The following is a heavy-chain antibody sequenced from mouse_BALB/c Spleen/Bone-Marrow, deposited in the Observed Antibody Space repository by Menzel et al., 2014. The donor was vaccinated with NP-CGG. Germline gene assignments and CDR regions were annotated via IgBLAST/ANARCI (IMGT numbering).Heavy chain of an antibody. D-gene: IGHD2-3*01. CDR1: GFTFSDFY. CDR2: SRNKANVYTT. Sequence: EVQLQESGGGLVQPGGSLRLSCATSGFTFSDFYMEWVRQPPGKRLEWIAASRNKANVYTTEYSASVKGRFIVSRDTSQSILYHQMNALRAEDTAIYYCARNPRWLLAMDYWGQGTSVTVSS. J-gene: IGHJ4*01. V-gene: IGHV7-1*02. CDR3: ARNPRWLLAMDY.